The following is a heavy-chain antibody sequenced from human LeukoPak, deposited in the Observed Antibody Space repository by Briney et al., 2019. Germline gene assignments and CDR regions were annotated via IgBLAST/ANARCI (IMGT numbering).Heavy chain of an antibody. CDR2: ISNDGRNK. V-gene: IGHV3-30*04. J-gene: IGHJ6*02. CDR3: AKEEADYDFWSGYCYYYYGMDV. CDR1: GFTFSSHA. D-gene: IGHD3-3*01. Sequence: GGSLRLSCAASGFTFSSHAMHWVRQAPGKGLEWVAVISNDGRNKNYADSVKGRFTLSRDNSKNTLYLQMNSLRAEDTAVYYCAKEEADYDFWSGYCYYYYGMDVWGQGTTVTVSS.